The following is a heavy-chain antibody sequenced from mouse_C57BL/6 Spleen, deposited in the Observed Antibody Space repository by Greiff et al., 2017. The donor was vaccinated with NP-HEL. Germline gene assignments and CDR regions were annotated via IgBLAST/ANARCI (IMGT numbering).Heavy chain of an antibody. CDR2: INPSTGGT. V-gene: IGHV1-42*01. CDR3: ARDYGSLDY. CDR1: GYSLTGYY. Sequence: EVQLQQSGPELVKPGASVKISCKASGYSLTGYYMNWVKQSPEKSLEWIGEINPSTGGTTYNQKFKAKATLTVDKSSSTAYMQLKSLTSEDSAVYYCARDYGSLDYWGQGTTLTVSS. J-gene: IGHJ2*01. D-gene: IGHD1-1*01.